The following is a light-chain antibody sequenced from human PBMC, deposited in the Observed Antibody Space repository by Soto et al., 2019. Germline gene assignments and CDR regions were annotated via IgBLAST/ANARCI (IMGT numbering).Light chain of an antibody. CDR1: HSVGGL. J-gene: IGKJ1*01. CDR2: FAS. V-gene: IGKV3-11*01. Sequence: EIVMTQSPATVSVSPGDRATLSCRASHSVGGLLAWYQQKPGQPPRLLIYFASNRATGIPDRFGGSGSGTDFTLTIDSLEPEDFALFYCQQRSSWPWTFGQGTKVDIK. CDR3: QQRSSWPWT.